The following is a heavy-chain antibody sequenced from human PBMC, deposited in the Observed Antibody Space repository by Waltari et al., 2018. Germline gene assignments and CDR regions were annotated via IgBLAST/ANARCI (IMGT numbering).Heavy chain of an antibody. CDR1: GGSISSYY. D-gene: IGHD3-22*01. J-gene: IGHJ4*02. CDR3: ARSPPTYYYDSSGYRSYFDY. CDR2: IYYSGST. Sequence: QVQLQESGPGLVKPSETLSLTCTVSGGSISSYYWSWIRQPPGKGLEWIGYIYYSGSTNSNPSLKSRVTISVDTSKNQFSLKLSSVTAADTAVYYCARSPPTYYYDSSGYRSYFDYWGQGTLVTVSS. V-gene: IGHV4-59*01.